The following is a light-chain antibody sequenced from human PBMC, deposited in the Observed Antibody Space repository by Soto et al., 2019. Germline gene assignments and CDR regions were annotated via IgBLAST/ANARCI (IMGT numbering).Light chain of an antibody. CDR3: QQTYTIPWT. CDR2: AAS. J-gene: IGKJ1*01. V-gene: IGKV1-39*01. Sequence: DIQMTQSPSSLSASVGDRVTITCRASQSISSYLNWYQQKLGKAPNLLIYAASTLQGGVPSRFSGSGSGTDFTLTISNLQPEDFATYYCQQTYTIPWTFGQGTKVEVK. CDR1: QSISSY.